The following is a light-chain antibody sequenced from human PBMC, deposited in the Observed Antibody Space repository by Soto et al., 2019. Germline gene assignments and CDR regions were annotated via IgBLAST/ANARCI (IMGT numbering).Light chain of an antibody. V-gene: IGLV2-14*01. CDR2: EVS. Sequence: ALTQPASLSGAPGPAITISCTGTSSDVGGYNYVSWYQQHPGKAPKLMIYEVSNRPSGVSTRFSGSKSGNTASLTISGLQAEEEADYYCSSYTSSRTRVFGTGTKVTVL. CDR3: SSYTSSRTRV. J-gene: IGLJ1*01. CDR1: SSDVGGYNY.